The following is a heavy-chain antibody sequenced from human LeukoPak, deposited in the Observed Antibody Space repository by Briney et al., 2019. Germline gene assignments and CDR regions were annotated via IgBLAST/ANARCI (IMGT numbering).Heavy chain of an antibody. D-gene: IGHD3-3*01. J-gene: IGHJ4*02. CDR3: VRNDTSGVGLDY. CDR1: GFTFSNYA. Sequence: GGSLRLSCAASGFTFSNYAMTWVRQAPGKGLEWVSNISGRGTSINYAVSVKGRFSISRDNSKNTLYLQMNSLRDEDTAVYYCVRNDTSGVGLDYWGQGSLVTVSS. CDR2: ISGRGTSI. V-gene: IGHV3-23*01.